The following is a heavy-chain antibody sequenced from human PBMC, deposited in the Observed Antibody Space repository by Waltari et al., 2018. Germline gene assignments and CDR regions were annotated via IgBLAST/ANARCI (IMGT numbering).Heavy chain of an antibody. J-gene: IGHJ4*02. CDR1: GGSISSGSYY. CDR3: ARASLRYFDWLPIDY. D-gene: IGHD3-9*01. Sequence: QVQLQESGPGLVKPSQTLSLTCTVSGGSISSGSYYWSWIRQPAGKGLAWIGRIYTRGSTNYTPSLKSRVTISVDTSKNQFSLKLSSVTAADTAVYYCARASLRYFDWLPIDYWGQGTLVTVSS. CDR2: IYTRGST. V-gene: IGHV4-61*02.